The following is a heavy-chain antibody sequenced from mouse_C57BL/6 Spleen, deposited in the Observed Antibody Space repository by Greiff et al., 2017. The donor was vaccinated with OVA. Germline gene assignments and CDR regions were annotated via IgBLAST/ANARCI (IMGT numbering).Heavy chain of an antibody. CDR1: GYTFTSYW. CDR2: IDPSDSYT. J-gene: IGHJ3*01. CDR3: VSYSNFAY. Sequence: QVQLKQPGAELVRPGTSVKLSCKASGYTFTSYWMHWVKQRPGQGLEWIGVIDPSDSYTNYNQKFKGKATLTVDTSSSTAYMQLSSLTSEDSAVYYCVSYSNFAYWGQGTLVTVSA. D-gene: IGHD2-5*01. V-gene: IGHV1-59*01.